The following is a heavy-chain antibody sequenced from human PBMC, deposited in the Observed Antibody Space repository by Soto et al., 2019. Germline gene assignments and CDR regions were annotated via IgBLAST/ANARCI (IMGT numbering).Heavy chain of an antibody. D-gene: IGHD2-15*01. J-gene: IGHJ4*02. V-gene: IGHV1-46*01. CDR3: ARKACSDGICYGFFDF. CDR2: LNPKDGST. Sequence: QVRLVQSGAEVKKPGASVKISCKTSGYNFLIHYIQWVRQAPGQGPEWMGRLNPKDGSTKYAQNCKGRVVMSRDTSANTVEMELNSLRSEDSAVYYCARKACSDGICYGFFDFWGQGTLVTVST. CDR1: GYNFLIHY.